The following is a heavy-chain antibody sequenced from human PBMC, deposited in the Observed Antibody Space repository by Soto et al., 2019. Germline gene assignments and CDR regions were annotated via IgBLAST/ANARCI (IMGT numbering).Heavy chain of an antibody. Sequence: GGSLRLSCAASGFTFSNAWMNWVRQAPGKGLEWVGRIKSKTDGGTTDYAAPVKGRFTISRDDSKNTLYLQMNSLKTEDTAVYYCTTTLQQQPGGYYYYGMDVWGQGTTVTVSS. V-gene: IGHV3-15*07. CDR1: GFTFSNAW. J-gene: IGHJ6*02. CDR3: TTTLQQQPGGYYYYGMDV. CDR2: IKSKTDGGTT. D-gene: IGHD6-13*01.